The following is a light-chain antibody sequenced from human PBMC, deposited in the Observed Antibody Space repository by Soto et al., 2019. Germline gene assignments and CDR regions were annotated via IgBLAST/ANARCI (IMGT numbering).Light chain of an antibody. V-gene: IGKV1-5*03. Sequence: DIQVTQSPSTLSASVGDSVTISCRASQIISNWLAWYQQKQGKPPKLLIYKASTLESGVRSRFSGSESGAAFTLTISGLQPDDFATYYCQAYNTSLLTFGPGTKVDIK. CDR2: KAS. CDR3: QAYNTSLLT. CDR1: QIISNW. J-gene: IGKJ3*01.